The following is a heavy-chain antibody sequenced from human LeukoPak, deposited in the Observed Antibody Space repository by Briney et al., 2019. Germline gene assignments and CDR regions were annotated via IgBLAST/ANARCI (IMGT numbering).Heavy chain of an antibody. CDR3: AKDGSSGWSYYFDY. J-gene: IGHJ4*02. CDR1: GCTVSSNE. D-gene: IGHD6-19*01. CDR2: ISGGST. Sequence: GGSLRLSCAASGCTVSSNEMSWVRQAPGKGLEWVSSISGGSTYYADSVKGRFTISRDNSKNTVYLQMNSLRPEDTAVYYCAKDGSSGWSYYFDYWGQGTLVTVSS. V-gene: IGHV3-38-3*01.